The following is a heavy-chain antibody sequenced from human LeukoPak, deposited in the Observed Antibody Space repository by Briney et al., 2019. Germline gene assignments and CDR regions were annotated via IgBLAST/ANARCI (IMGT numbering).Heavy chain of an antibody. D-gene: IGHD3-16*01. V-gene: IGHV3-66*01. CDR3: AREIPGLRLGELQN. J-gene: IGHJ4*02. Sequence: GGSLRLSCAPSGFTVSSNYMSWVRQAPGKGLEWVSVIYSGGSTYYADSVKGRFTISRDNSKNTLYLQMNNLRAEDTAVYYCAREIPGLRLGELQNWGQGTLVTVSS. CDR2: IYSGGST. CDR1: GFTVSSNY.